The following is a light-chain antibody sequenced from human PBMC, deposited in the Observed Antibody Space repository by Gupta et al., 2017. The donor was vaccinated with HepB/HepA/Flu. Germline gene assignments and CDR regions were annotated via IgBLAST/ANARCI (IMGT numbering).Light chain of an antibody. CDR3: AESDDSMSGLV. V-gene: IGLV1-47*01. J-gene: IGLJ3*02. Sequence: QSVLTQPPSPSGTPGQRVTISCSGSSSNIGSNYLYWYQQLPGTAPKLLIYRNNQRRSGVPDRFSGSKSGTSAYPDIIGLRSEDEADDYCAESDDSMSGLVFGGGTKLTVL. CDR2: RNN. CDR1: SSNIGSNY.